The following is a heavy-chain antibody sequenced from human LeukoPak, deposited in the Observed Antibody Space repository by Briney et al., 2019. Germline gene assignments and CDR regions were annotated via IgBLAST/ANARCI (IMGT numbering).Heavy chain of an antibody. CDR1: GFTFSDYY. D-gene: IGHD4-17*01. CDR3: ATSRNTGNAKPQYDC. Sequence: GGSLRLSCAASGFTFSDYYMSWIRQAPGKGLEWVSYISSSSSYTNYADSVKGRFTISRDNAKNSLYLQMNSLRAEDTTVYYCATSRNTGNAKPQYDCWGQGTLVTVSS. CDR2: ISSSSSYT. V-gene: IGHV3-11*06. J-gene: IGHJ4*02.